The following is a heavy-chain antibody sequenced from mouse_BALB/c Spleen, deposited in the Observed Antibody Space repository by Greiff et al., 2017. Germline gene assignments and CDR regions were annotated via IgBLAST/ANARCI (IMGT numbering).Heavy chain of an antibody. CDR3: ARTMITTREIFFDY. D-gene: IGHD2-4*01. Sequence: EVQLQQSGPGLVKPSQSLSLTCTVTGYSITSDYAWNWIRQFPGNKLEWMGYISYSGSTSYNPSLKSRISITRDTSKNQFFLQLNSVTTEDTATYYCARTMITTREIFFDYWGQGTTLTVSS. CDR1: GYSITSDYA. CDR2: ISYSGST. V-gene: IGHV3-2*02. J-gene: IGHJ2*01.